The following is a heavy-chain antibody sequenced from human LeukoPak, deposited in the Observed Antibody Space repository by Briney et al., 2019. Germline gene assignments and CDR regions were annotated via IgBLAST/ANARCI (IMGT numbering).Heavy chain of an antibody. Sequence: PSETLSLTCTVSGGSISNYFWTWIRQPPGKGLEWLGYIYYSGSTSYNPSLKSRVTISLDTSKNHFSLKLSSVTAADTAVYYCARYSAAAGRYYFDYWGQGTLVTVSS. CDR3: ARYSAAAGRYYFDY. CDR2: IYYSGST. J-gene: IGHJ4*02. D-gene: IGHD6-13*01. V-gene: IGHV4-59*01. CDR1: GGSISNYF.